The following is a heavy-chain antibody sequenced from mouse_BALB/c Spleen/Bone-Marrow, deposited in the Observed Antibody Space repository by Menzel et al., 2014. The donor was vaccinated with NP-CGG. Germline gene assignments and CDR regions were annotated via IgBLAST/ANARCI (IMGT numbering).Heavy chain of an antibody. CDR1: GFSFSNYG. CDR3: ARHAYYDQTEVSFVY. Sequence: EVHLVESGGGLVKSGGSLKLSCAASGFSFSNYGMSWVRQTPEKRLEWVATISGDGRYTFYSDSVKGRFTISRDNAKNNLYLQLSSLRSEDTALYCCARHAYYDQTEVSFVYWGQGTLVTVSA. CDR2: ISGDGRYT. V-gene: IGHV5-9-2*01. J-gene: IGHJ3*01. D-gene: IGHD2-4*01.